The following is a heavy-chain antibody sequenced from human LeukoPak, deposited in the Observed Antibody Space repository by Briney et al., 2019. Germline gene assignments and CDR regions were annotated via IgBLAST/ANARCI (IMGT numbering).Heavy chain of an antibody. CDR3: ARVFVPAAIDYYYYYMDV. J-gene: IGHJ6*03. D-gene: IGHD2-2*01. CDR1: GGSISSYY. Sequence: SETLSLTCTASGGSISSYYWSWIRQPAGKGLEWIGRIYTSGSTNYNPSLKSRVTMSVDTSKNQFSLKLSSVTAADTAVYYCARVFVPAAIDYYYYYMDVWGKGTTVTVSS. CDR2: IYTSGST. V-gene: IGHV4-4*07.